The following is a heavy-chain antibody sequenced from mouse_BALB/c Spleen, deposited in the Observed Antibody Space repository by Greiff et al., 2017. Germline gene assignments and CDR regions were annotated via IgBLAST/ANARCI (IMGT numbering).Heavy chain of an antibody. Sequence: EVMLVESGGDLVKPGGSLKLSCAASGFTFSSYGMSWVRQTPDKRLEWVATISSGGSYTYYPDSVKGRFTISRDNAKNTLYLQMSSLKSEDTAMYYCASSYDGYYGDYAMDYWGQGTPVTVSS. D-gene: IGHD2-3*01. CDR1: GFTFSSYG. V-gene: IGHV5-6*01. J-gene: IGHJ4*01. CDR2: ISSGGSYT. CDR3: ASSYDGYYGDYAMDY.